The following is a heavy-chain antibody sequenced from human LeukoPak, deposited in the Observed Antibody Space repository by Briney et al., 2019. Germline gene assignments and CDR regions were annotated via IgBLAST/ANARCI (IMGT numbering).Heavy chain of an antibody. CDR3: ARDMYSSSWANWFDP. J-gene: IGHJ5*02. CDR2: IYTSGST. Sequence: PSETLSLTCTVSGGSISSGSYYWSWIRQPAGKGLEWIGRIYTSGSTNYNPSLKSRVTISVDTSKNQFSLKLSSVTAADTAVYYCARDMYSSSWANWFDPWGQGTLVTVSS. CDR1: GGSISSGSYY. V-gene: IGHV4-61*02. D-gene: IGHD6-13*01.